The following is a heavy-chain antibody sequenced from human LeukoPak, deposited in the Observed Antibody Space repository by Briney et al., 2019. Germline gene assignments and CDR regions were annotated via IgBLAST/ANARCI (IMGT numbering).Heavy chain of an antibody. CDR2: ISDDGRNK. CDR1: GFSFISYG. J-gene: IGHJ4*02. CDR3: AKRPSDYGDYVTYFDY. Sequence: GGSLRLSYAASGFSFISYGMHWVRQAPGKGLEWVGVISDDGRNKKYADSVKGRFTISRDNSKDTLYLQMSSLRDEDTAVYYCAKRPSDYGDYVTYFDYWGQGTLVTVSS. D-gene: IGHD4-17*01. V-gene: IGHV3-30*18.